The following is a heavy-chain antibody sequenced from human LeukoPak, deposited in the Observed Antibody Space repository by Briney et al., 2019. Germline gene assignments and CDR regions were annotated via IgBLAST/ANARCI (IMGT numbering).Heavy chain of an antibody. D-gene: IGHD1-26*01. CDR3: TTYIVGTTIPGEY. Sequence: GGSLRLSCAASGFTFNNAWMSWVRQAPGKGLEWIGRIFRKSDGGTTGYAAPVKGRFSISRDDSKNTLYWQMNSLETEDTAVYYCTTYIVGTTIPGEYWGQGTLVTVSS. J-gene: IGHJ4*02. CDR1: GFTFNNAW. CDR2: IFRKSDGGTT. V-gene: IGHV3-15*01.